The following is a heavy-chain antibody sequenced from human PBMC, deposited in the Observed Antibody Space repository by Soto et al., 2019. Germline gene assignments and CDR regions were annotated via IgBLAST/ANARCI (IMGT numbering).Heavy chain of an antibody. Sequence: LRLSSAASGFTFSSDWISWVRHAPGQGVELVANIKRDGSEKYCVDSVKGRFTISRDNAKNSLYLQMNSLRAEDTDVYYCARPLPQDDAFDIWGQGTMVTVSS. J-gene: IGHJ3*02. CDR3: ARPLPQDDAFDI. V-gene: IGHV3-7*03. CDR2: IKRDGSEK. CDR1: GFTFSSDW.